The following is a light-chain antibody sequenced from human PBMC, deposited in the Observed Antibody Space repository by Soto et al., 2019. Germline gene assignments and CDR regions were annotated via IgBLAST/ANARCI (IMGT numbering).Light chain of an antibody. CDR2: GAS. CDR1: QGVCSS. Sequence: EIVLTQSPATMSVSPGETGNPLCRARQGVCSSFAWYQQTPGRAPRLLIYGASNRATDIPTRFSGSGSGTEFTLTISGLQSEDFAVYYCQQYNNWPPLTFGGGTKVEIK. CDR3: QQYNNWPPLT. J-gene: IGKJ4*01. V-gene: IGKV3-15*01.